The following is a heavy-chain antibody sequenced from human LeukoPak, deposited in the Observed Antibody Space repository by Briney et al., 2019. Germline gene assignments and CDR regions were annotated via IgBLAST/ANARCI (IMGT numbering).Heavy chain of an antibody. J-gene: IGHJ4*02. V-gene: IGHV3-21*04. Sequence: GGSLRLSCAASGFTFSSYSMNWVRQAPGKGLEWVSSIGSSSSYIYYADSVKGRFTISRDNAKNSLYLQISSLKAEDTAVYYCARDFSGWFRIDYWGQGTLVTVSS. CDR1: GFTFSSYS. D-gene: IGHD6-19*01. CDR3: ARDFSGWFRIDY. CDR2: IGSSSSYI.